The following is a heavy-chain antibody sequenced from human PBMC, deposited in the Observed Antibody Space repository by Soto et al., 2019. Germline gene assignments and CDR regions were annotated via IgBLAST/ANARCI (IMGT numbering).Heavy chain of an antibody. D-gene: IGHD3-16*01. CDR1: GFSFSADGVG. Sequence: HITLKESGPTLVKPTQTLTLTCIFSGFSFSADGVGVGWIRQPPGKTLEWLALIYWDDDTRYRPSLKSRLTITKDSAKHQVVLTMTTMDPLDTATYYCAHAFGGTSWPNDAFDVWGQGTVVTVSS. CDR2: IYWDDDT. J-gene: IGHJ3*01. V-gene: IGHV2-5*02. CDR3: AHAFGGTSWPNDAFDV.